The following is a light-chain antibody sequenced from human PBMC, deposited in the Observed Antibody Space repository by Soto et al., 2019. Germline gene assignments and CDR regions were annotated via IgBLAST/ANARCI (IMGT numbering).Light chain of an antibody. J-gene: IGKJ5*01. V-gene: IGKV3-15*01. CDR2: GAS. CDR1: QSIGSN. Sequence: EFVLTQSPATLSVSPGERATLSCRASQSIGSNLAWYQQKPGQSPRLLIYGASTRATGLPARFSGSGSGTEFTLTISRLEPEDFAVYHCQQYSSSPRTFGQGTRLEI. CDR3: QQYSSSPRT.